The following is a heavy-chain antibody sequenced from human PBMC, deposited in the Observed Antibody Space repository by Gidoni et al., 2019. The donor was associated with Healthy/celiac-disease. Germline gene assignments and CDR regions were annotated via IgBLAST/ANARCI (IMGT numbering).Heavy chain of an antibody. V-gene: IGHV1-58*01. J-gene: IGHJ2*01. D-gene: IGHD4-4*01. CDR3: AADLRDGYSWYFDL. CDR2: IVVGSGNT. Sequence: QMQLVQSGPEVKKPGTSVKVSCKASGFTFTSSAVQWVRQARGQRLEWIGWIVVGSGNTNYAQKFQERFTITRDMSTSTAYMELSSLRSEDTAVYYCAADLRDGYSWYFDLWGRGTLVTVSS. CDR1: GFTFTSSA.